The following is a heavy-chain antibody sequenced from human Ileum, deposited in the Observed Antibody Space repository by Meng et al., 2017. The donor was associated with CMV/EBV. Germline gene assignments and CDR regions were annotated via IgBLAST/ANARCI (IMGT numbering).Heavy chain of an antibody. Sequence: QVKLQESGPGLVNHSETLALTCTVSGGSISGYYWSWIRQPATKGLEWIGRVYSSGSTDYNPSLQSRVTMSVDTSKNQFSLKLSSVTAADTAVYYCARGSSSWAFDYWGQGTLVTVSS. D-gene: IGHD2-2*01. CDR1: GGSISGYY. CDR2: VYSSGST. J-gene: IGHJ4*02. V-gene: IGHV4-4*07. CDR3: ARGSSSWAFDY.